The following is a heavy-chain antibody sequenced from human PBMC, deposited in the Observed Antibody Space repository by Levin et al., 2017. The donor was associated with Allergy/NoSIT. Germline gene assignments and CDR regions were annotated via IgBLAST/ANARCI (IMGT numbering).Heavy chain of an antibody. J-gene: IGHJ4*02. D-gene: IGHD3-3*01. CDR1: GFSFSSFV. CDR3: AKGGTYYDFWRGSKGY. CDR2: ISGSGDNT. Sequence: GGSLRLSCAASGFSFSSFVMTWVRQAPGKGLEWVSAISGSGDNTYFADSVKGRFTISRDNSKNTLYLQMNSLRAEDTAVYYCAKGGTYYDFWRGSKGYWGQGALVTVSS. V-gene: IGHV3-23*01.